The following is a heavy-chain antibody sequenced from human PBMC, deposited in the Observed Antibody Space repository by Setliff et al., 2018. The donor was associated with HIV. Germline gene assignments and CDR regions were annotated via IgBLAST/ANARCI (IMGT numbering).Heavy chain of an antibody. J-gene: IGHJ5*01. CDR1: GNTFGRHW. V-gene: IGHV5-51*01. Sequence: PGESLKISCKGSGNTFGRHWAAWVRQMPGKGLEWMGMIYPGDPDARYNPSLQGQVTISADKSIDTAYLQWDNLRASDTAMYYCAKYSPAAWFDSWGQGTRVTVS. D-gene: IGHD2-15*01. CDR3: AKYSPAAWFDS. CDR2: IYPGDPDA.